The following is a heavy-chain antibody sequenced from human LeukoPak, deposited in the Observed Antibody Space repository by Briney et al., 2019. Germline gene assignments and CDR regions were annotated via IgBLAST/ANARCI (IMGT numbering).Heavy chain of an antibody. Sequence: ASVKVSCKASGYTFTSYYMHWVQQAPGQGLEWMGIINPSGGSTSYAQKFQGRVTMTRDTSTSTVYMELSSLRSEDTAVYYCARAPRYDSSGYYFIRWGQGTLVTVSS. CDR2: INPSGGST. J-gene: IGHJ4*02. V-gene: IGHV1-46*01. D-gene: IGHD3-22*01. CDR3: ARAPRYDSSGYYFIR. CDR1: GYTFTSYY.